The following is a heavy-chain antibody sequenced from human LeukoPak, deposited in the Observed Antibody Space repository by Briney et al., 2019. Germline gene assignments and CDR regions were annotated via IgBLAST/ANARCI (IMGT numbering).Heavy chain of an antibody. CDR2: ISAYNGNT. Sequence: ASVKVSCKASGYTFTSYGISWVRPAPGQGLEWMGWISAYNGNTNYAQKLQGRVTMTTDTSTSTAYMELRNLRSDDTAVYYCARGGKIRFLEWPAMDVWGKGTTVTVSS. J-gene: IGHJ6*03. CDR3: ARGGKIRFLEWPAMDV. CDR1: GYTFTSYG. D-gene: IGHD3-3*01. V-gene: IGHV1-18*01.